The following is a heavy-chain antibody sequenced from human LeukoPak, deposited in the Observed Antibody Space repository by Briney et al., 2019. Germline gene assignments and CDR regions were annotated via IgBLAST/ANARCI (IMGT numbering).Heavy chain of an antibody. CDR1: GFTFRSYV. CDR2: IRGSGDSA. V-gene: IGHV3-23*01. Sequence: GGSLRLSCTASGFTFRSYVMSWVRQAPGKGLEWVSTIRGSGDSAYYADSVKGRFTISRDTSKNTLYLQMNNLRAEDTAVYYCAKDRESGTLGYFDSWGQGTLVTVSS. J-gene: IGHJ4*02. CDR3: AKDRESGTLGYFDS. D-gene: IGHD1-1*01.